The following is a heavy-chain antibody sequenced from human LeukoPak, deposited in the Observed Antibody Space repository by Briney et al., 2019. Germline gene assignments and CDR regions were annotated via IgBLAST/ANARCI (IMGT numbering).Heavy chain of an antibody. CDR3: ARDSLQTVYNWNDEGRKNWFDP. Sequence: SETLSLTCSVSGGSISSYYWSWIRQPPGKGLEWIGHIYNSGSTKYNPSLKSRVTILVDTSENQLSLKLSSVTAADTAVYYCARDSLQTVYNWNDEGRKNWFDPWGQGTLVTVSS. V-gene: IGHV4-4*09. CDR2: IYNSGST. J-gene: IGHJ5*02. CDR1: GGSISSYY. D-gene: IGHD1-1*01.